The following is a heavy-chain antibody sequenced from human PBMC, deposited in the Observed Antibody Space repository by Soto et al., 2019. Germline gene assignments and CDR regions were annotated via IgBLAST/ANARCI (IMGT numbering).Heavy chain of an antibody. CDR1: GGSISSGGYY. V-gene: IGHV4-31*03. D-gene: IGHD2-15*01. CDR2: IYYSGST. Sequence: TSETLSLTCTVSGGSISSGGYYWSWIRQHPGKGLEWIGYIYYSGSTYYNPSLKSRVTISVDTSKNQFSLKLSSVTAADTAVYYCARGKRPLGYCSGGSCYSRSYYYYYMDVWGKGTTVTVSS. J-gene: IGHJ6*03. CDR3: ARGKRPLGYCSGGSCYSRSYYYYYMDV.